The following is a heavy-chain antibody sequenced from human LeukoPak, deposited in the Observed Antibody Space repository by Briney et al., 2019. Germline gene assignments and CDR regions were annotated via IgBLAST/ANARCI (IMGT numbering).Heavy chain of an antibody. V-gene: IGHV4-39*01. J-gene: IGHJ6*03. CDR1: GGSISSSSYY. Sequence: SETLSLTCTVSGGSISSSSYYWGWIRQPPGKGLEWIGTIYYSGSTYYSPSLKSRVTISVDTSQYQFSLTVNSVTAADTAVYYCARLYYYYYYMDVWGKGTTVTVSS. CDR3: ARLYYYYYYMDV. CDR2: IYYSGST.